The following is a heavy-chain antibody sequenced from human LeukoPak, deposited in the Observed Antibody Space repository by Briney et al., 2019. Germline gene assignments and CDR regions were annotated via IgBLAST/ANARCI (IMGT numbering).Heavy chain of an antibody. V-gene: IGHV1-18*01. CDR1: GYTFISYG. CDR2: ISAYNGNT. Sequence: GASVKVSCKASGYTFISYGISWVRQAPGQGLEWMGWISAYNGNTNYAQKLQGRVTMTTDTSTSTAYMELRSLRSDDTAVYYCARAPRRPTYYYGSSGSPYFDYWGQGTLVTVSS. D-gene: IGHD3-22*01. J-gene: IGHJ4*02. CDR3: ARAPRRPTYYYGSSGSPYFDY.